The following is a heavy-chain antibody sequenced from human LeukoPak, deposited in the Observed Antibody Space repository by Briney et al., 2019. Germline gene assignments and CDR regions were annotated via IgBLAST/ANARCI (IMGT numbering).Heavy chain of an antibody. CDR1: GFTFSTYS. CDR2: ISSSSSHT. J-gene: IGHJ4*02. CDR3: ARDRGSGSSHFDY. D-gene: IGHD3-10*01. V-gene: IGHV3-21*01. Sequence: GGSLRLSCAASGFTFSTYSMNWVRQAPGKGLEWVSSISSSSSHTYYADSVKGRFTIFRDNAKNSLYLQMNSLKAEDTAVYHCARDRGSGSSHFDYWGQGTLVTVSS.